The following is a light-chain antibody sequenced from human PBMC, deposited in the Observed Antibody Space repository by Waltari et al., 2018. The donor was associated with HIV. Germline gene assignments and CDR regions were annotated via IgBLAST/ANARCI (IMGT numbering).Light chain of an antibody. CDR1: SSDVGGYNY. Sequence: QSALTQPRSVSGSPGQSVTISCTGTSSDVGGYNYVPWYQQHPGKAPKLLICDVSKRPSGVPDRFSGSKSGNTASLTISGLQADDEADYYCSSYAGSYTFVVFGGGTKLTVL. CDR2: DVS. J-gene: IGLJ2*01. CDR3: SSYAGSYTFVV. V-gene: IGLV2-11*01.